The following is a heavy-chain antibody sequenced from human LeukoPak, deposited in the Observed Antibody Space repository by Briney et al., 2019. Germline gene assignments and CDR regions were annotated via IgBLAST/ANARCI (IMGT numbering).Heavy chain of an antibody. CDR1: GYTFSSYY. CDR3: AIMDTAIYYFDF. J-gene: IGHJ4*02. Sequence: ASVKVSCKASGYTFSSYYMHWVRQAPGQGLEWMGIINPRGGSTSYAQKFQGRVTMTRDMSTSTVYMELSSLRSEDTAVYYCAIMDTAIYYFDFWGQGTLVTVSS. V-gene: IGHV1-46*01. D-gene: IGHD5-18*01. CDR2: INPRGGST.